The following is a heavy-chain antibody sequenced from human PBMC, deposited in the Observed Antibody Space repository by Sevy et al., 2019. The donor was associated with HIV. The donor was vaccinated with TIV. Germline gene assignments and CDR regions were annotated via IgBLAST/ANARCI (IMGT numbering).Heavy chain of an antibody. CDR2: IHHIGST. Sequence: SETLSLTCAVYGGSFSGYYWTWIRQPPGKGLEWIGEIHHIGSTNYNPSLKSRVTISVDTSKNQFSLKLSSVTAADTAMYYCARGMGAARYYFDHWGQGTLVTVSS. J-gene: IGHJ4*02. D-gene: IGHD1-26*01. CDR1: GGSFSGYY. V-gene: IGHV4-34*01. CDR3: ARGMGAARYYFDH.